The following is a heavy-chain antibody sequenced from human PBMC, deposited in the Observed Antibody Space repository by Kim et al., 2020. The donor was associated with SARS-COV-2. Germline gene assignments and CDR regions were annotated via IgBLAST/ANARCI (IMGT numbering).Heavy chain of an antibody. Sequence: GGSLRLSCAASGFTFSSYSMNWVRQAPGKGLEWVSSISSSSSYIYYADSVKGRFTISRDNAKNSLYLQMNSLRAEDTAVYYCARSGVASGALKRGYYNGVVDYWGQGTLVTVSS. J-gene: IGHJ4*02. V-gene: IGHV3-21*01. CDR2: ISSSSSYI. D-gene: IGHD3-9*01. CDR3: ARSGVASGALKRGYYNGVVDY. CDR1: GFTFSSYS.